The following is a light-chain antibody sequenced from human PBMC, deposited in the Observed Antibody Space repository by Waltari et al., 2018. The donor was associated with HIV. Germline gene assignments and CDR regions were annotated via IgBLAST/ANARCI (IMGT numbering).Light chain of an antibody. Sequence: QSALTQPPSVSGAPGQRVTISCTGNRSNIGAGYFVHWYQHLPGTPPKPRVNSDINRPAGVPDRFSGSKSGTSASLVITGLQAEDEADYYCQSYDSSLRASVFGGGTKLTVL. V-gene: IGLV1-40*01. CDR3: QSYDSSLRASV. CDR1: RSNIGAGYF. CDR2: SDI. J-gene: IGLJ2*01.